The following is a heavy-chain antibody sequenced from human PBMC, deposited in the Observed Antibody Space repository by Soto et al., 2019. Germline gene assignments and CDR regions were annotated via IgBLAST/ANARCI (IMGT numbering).Heavy chain of an antibody. V-gene: IGHV3-33*01. J-gene: IGHJ3*01. Sequence: QVQLVESGGGVVQPGRSLRLSCAASGFTLSSYGMHWVRQAPGKGLEWVAVIYADGRNKYYADSVKGRFTISRETSKNTLDLKMNSLRVGDTAVEHCGRDRVGGPGGGACDVWGQGTMVTVSS. D-gene: IGHD3-16*01. CDR3: GRDRVGGPGGGACDV. CDR1: GFTLSSYG. CDR2: IYADGRNK.